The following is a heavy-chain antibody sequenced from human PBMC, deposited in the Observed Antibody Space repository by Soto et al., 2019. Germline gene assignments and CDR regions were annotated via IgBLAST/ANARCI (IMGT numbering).Heavy chain of an antibody. Sequence: VSGGSISSGHYPWTWIRQPPGKGLEWIGYVYNSGSTNYNPSLKSRVTISEDTSKSQFSLKVNSMTAADTAVYYCARYRREAVAGYTLDNWGQGILVTVSS. D-gene: IGHD6-13*01. J-gene: IGHJ4*02. CDR3: ARYRREAVAGYTLDN. CDR2: VYNSGST. CDR1: GGSISSGHYP. V-gene: IGHV4-61*01.